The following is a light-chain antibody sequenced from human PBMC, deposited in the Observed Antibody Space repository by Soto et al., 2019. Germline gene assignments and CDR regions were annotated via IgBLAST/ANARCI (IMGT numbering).Light chain of an antibody. Sequence: DIQMTQSPSSVSAYLGDRVTTTCLASQGISNYLAWYQQKPGRLPKLLLFGASTLQSGVPARFSGSGSGTLFTLTINGLLPEDVATYYCQKYDRAPFTLGPGTKVDI. CDR3: QKYDRAPFT. J-gene: IGKJ3*01. CDR1: QGISNY. V-gene: IGKV1-27*01. CDR2: GAS.